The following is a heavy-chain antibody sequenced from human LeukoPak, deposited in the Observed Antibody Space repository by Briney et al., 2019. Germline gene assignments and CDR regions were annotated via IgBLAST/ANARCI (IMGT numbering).Heavy chain of an antibody. CDR1: GGSISSGSYY. Sequence: SQTLSLTCTVSGGSISSGSYYWSWIRQPAGKGLEWIGRIYTSGSTNYNPSLKSRVTISVDTSTNQFSLKLSSVTAADTAVYYCARVGYYDSSGYRGYYYYYYMDVWGKGTTVTVSS. CDR3: ARVGYYDSSGYRGYYYYYYMDV. J-gene: IGHJ6*03. V-gene: IGHV4-61*02. D-gene: IGHD3-22*01. CDR2: IYTSGST.